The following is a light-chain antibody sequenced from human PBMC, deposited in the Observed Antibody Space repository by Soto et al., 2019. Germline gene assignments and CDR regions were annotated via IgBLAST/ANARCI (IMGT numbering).Light chain of an antibody. J-gene: IGKJ4*01. CDR2: AAS. CDR1: QSIRGY. Sequence: DIQMTQSPSSLSASVGDRVTITCRASQSIRGYLNWYQQRPGEAPRLLINAASTLQSGVPSRFRGSGSGTDFTLTVSSLQPEDFATYYCQQSHTTPLTFGGGTKVQIK. CDR3: QQSHTTPLT. V-gene: IGKV1-39*01.